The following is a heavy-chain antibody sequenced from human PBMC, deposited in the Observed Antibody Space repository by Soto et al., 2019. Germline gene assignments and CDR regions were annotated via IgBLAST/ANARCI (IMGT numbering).Heavy chain of an antibody. Sequence: SETLSLTCTVAGGSISTYYWTWIRQPPGKGLEWIGCIYYSGNTNYNPSLKSRVTISVDASKNQFSLKLTSVTAADTAVYYCARRVAARPDYYFDYWGQGALVTVSS. V-gene: IGHV4-59*08. J-gene: IGHJ4*02. CDR2: IYYSGNT. D-gene: IGHD6-6*01. CDR1: GGSISTYY. CDR3: ARRVAARPDYYFDY.